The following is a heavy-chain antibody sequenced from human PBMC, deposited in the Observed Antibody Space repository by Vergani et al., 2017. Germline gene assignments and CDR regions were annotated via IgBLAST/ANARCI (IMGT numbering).Heavy chain of an antibody. CDR1: GFTFSSYG. Sequence: QVQLVESGGGVVQPGGSLRLSCAASGFTFSSYGVHWVRQAPGRGREWVAYIRYDGSNKFYADSVKGRCTLPRDNAKNTLFLQMSSLRADDPAVHYCAKEGAGRPRYSYYGMDVWGQGTTVTVSS. J-gene: IGHJ6*02. V-gene: IGHV3-30*02. CDR2: IRYDGSNK. CDR3: AKEGAGRPRYSYYGMDV. D-gene: IGHD3-16*01.